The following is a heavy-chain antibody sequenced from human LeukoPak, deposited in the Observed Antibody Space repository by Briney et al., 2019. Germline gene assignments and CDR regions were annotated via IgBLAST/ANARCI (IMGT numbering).Heavy chain of an antibody. CDR3: AGYSSTWPNHYFDS. V-gene: IGHV4-59*08. Sequence: PSETLSLTCTVSGGSISSYYWSWIRQPPGKGLEWIGYIFYSGSTNYNPSLKSRVTISVDTSKNQFSLKLSSVTAADTAVYYCAGYSSTWPNHYFDSWGQGTLVTVSS. CDR2: IFYSGST. CDR1: GGSISSYY. J-gene: IGHJ4*02. D-gene: IGHD6-13*01.